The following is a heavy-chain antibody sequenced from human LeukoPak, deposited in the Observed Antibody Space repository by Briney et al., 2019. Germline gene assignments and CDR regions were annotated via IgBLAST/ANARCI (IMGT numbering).Heavy chain of an antibody. CDR1: GFTFSSYG. Sequence: GGSLRLSCAASGFTFSSYGMHWVRQAPGKGLEWVSAISGSGGSTYYADSVKGRFTISRDNSKNTLYLQMNSLRAEDTAVYYCAKDLSFLDPLDPLDYWGQGTLVTVSS. CDR3: AKDLSFLDPLDPLDY. J-gene: IGHJ4*02. CDR2: ISGSGGST. D-gene: IGHD2/OR15-2a*01. V-gene: IGHV3-23*01.